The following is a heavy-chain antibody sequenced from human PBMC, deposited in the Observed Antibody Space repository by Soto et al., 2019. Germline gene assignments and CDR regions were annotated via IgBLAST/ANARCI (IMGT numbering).Heavy chain of an antibody. CDR1: GFTFNSAW. Sequence: EVQLVESGGGLVKSGGSLRLSCTASGFTFNSAWMSWVRQAPGKALEWVGRIGSRTAGGATDYAAPVRGRFTISTDDSKNTLYLHMNSLKTEDTAVYYCTWLYSDAFHIWGRGTMVTVSS. CDR3: TWLYSDAFHI. V-gene: IGHV3-15*04. CDR2: IGSRTAGGAT. D-gene: IGHD2-15*01. J-gene: IGHJ3*02.